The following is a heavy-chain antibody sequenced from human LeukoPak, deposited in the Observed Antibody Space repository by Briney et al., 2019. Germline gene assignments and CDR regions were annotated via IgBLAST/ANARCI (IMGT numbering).Heavy chain of an antibody. CDR2: INHNGNVN. D-gene: IGHD3-16*01. J-gene: IGHJ6*02. CDR3: ARGGGLDV. CDR1: GFSFSNYW. V-gene: IGHV3-7*03. Sequence: GGSLRLSCVVSGFSFSNYWMHWVRQPPGKGLEWVASINHNGNVNYYVDSVKGRFTISRDNAKNSLYLQMSNLRAEDTAVYFCARGGGLDVWGQGATVTVSS.